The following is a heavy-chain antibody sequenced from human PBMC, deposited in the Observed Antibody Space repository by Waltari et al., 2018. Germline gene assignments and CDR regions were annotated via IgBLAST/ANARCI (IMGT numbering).Heavy chain of an antibody. CDR2: ISGSGGST. Sequence: EVQLLESGGGLVQPGGSLRLSCAASGFTFSSYAMSWVRQAPGKGLEWVSAISGSGGSTYYADSVKGRFTISRDNSKNTLYLQMNSLRAEDTAVYYCAKDFQGSCSSTSCYNGHYYGMDVWGQGTTVTVSS. J-gene: IGHJ6*02. V-gene: IGHV3-23*01. CDR3: AKDFQGSCSSTSCYNGHYYGMDV. D-gene: IGHD2-2*02. CDR1: GFTFSSYA.